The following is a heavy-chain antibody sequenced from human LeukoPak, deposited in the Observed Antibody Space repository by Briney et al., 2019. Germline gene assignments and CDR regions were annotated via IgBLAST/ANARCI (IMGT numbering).Heavy chain of an antibody. J-gene: IGHJ5*02. CDR1: GYTLTDLS. CDR2: FDPEDGET. D-gene: IGHD3-10*01. CDR3: PTSNSLDEMVRGINWFDP. Sequence: ASVTVSCKVSGYTLTDLSIHWVRQAPGKGLGWMGGFDPEDGETMYAQKFQGRITMTEDTSPDTAHMELSSLRSEDTAVYYCPTSNSLDEMVRGINWFDPWGQGTLVTVPS. V-gene: IGHV1-24*01.